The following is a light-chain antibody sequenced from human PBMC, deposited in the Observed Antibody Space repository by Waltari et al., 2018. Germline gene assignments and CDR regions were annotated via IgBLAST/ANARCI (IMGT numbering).Light chain of an antibody. Sequence: QSALTQPASVSGSPGESTTSPSTETSRYVGGENHLPWYQHHPGKAPKLMIHDVNKRPSGVSNRFSGSKSGNTASLTISGLQAEDEADYYCNSFTDSVTWVFGGGTKLTVL. CDR1: SRYVGGENH. CDR2: DVN. V-gene: IGLV2-14*03. J-gene: IGLJ3*02. CDR3: NSFTDSVTWV.